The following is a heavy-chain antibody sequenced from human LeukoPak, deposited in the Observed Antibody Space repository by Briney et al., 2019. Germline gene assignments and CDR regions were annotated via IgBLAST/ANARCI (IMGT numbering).Heavy chain of an antibody. CDR2: IYHSGST. CDR1: GYSISSGYY. CDR3: ASAGQKYYYVD. Sequence: PSETLSLTCTVSGYSISSGYYWGWIRQPPGKGLEWIGSIYHSGSTYYNPSLKSRVTMSVDTSKNQFSLKLSSVTAADTAVYYCASAGQKYYYVDWGQGTLVTVSS. V-gene: IGHV4-38-2*02. D-gene: IGHD3-10*02. J-gene: IGHJ4*02.